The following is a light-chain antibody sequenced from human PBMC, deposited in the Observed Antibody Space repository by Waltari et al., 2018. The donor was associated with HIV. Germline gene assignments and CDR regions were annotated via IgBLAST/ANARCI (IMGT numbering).Light chain of an antibody. CDR1: SSNIGAGYN. V-gene: IGLV1-40*01. CDR3: QSYDRSLSGWV. Sequence: QSVLTQPPSVSGAPGQRVTISCTGSSSNIGAGYNVHWYQQVPGTAPKLLIYVNRNRPSGVPDRFSGSKSGTSASLAITGLQAEDEADYYCQSYDRSLSGWVFGGGTKLTVL. CDR2: VNR. J-gene: IGLJ3*02.